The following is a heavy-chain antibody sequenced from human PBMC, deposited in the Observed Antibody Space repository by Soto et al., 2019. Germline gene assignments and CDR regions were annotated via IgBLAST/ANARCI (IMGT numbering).Heavy chain of an antibody. D-gene: IGHD2-2*01. V-gene: IGHV4-39*01. CDR2: IYYSGST. CDR1: GGSISSSSYY. CDR3: ARHFVVVPAARYPYYFDY. Sequence: PSETLSLTCTVSGGSISSSSYYGGWIRQPPGKGLEWIGSIYYSGSTYYNPSLKSRVTISVDTSKNQFSLKLSSVTAADTAVYYCARHFVVVPAARYPYYFDYWGQGTLVTVSS. J-gene: IGHJ4*02.